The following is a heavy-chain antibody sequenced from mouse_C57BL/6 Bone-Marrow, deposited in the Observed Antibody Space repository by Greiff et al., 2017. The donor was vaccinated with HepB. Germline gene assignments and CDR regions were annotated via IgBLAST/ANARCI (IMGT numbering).Heavy chain of an antibody. J-gene: IGHJ2*01. CDR1: GYAFSSSW. CDR2: IYPGDGDT. V-gene: IGHV1-82*01. CDR3: ADGYYGLDY. Sequence: QVQLQQSGPELVKPGASVKISCKASGYAFSSSWMNWVKQRPGKGLEWIGRIYPGDGDTNYNGKFKGKATLTADKSSSTAYMQLSSLTSEDSAVYCCADGYYGLDYWGRGTALTVSA. D-gene: IGHD2-3*01.